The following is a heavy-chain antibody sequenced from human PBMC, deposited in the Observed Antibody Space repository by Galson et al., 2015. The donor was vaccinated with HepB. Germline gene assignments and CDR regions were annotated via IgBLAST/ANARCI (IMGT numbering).Heavy chain of an antibody. CDR2: IKSKTDGGTT. CDR3: NTERPYDFWSGYSDYYYYIDV. V-gene: IGHV3-15*01. D-gene: IGHD3-3*01. J-gene: IGHJ6*03. Sequence: SLRLSCAASRFTFSNVWMSWVRQAPGKGLEWVRIIKSKTDGGTTDYAALEKGRFTIARYDSKKTLYLQMNSLKTEDTAVYYVNTERPYDFWSGYSDYYYYIDVWGRGTTVTVSS. CDR1: RFTFSNVW.